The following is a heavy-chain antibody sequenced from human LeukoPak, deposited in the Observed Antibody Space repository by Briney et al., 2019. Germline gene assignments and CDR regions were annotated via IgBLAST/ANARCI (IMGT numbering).Heavy chain of an antibody. Sequence: SETLSLTCAVDGGSFSDYFWSWIRQPPGKGLEWIGSIYYSGSTYYNPSLKSRVTISVDTSKNQFSLKLSSVTAADTAVYYCARGYGGNLDAFDIWGQGTMVTVSS. CDR2: IYYSGST. CDR1: GGSFSDYF. J-gene: IGHJ3*02. CDR3: ARGYGGNLDAFDI. V-gene: IGHV4-34*01. D-gene: IGHD4/OR15-4a*01.